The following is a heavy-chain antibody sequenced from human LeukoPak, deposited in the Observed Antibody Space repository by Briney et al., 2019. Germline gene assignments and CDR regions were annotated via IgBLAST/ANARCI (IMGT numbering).Heavy chain of an antibody. J-gene: IGHJ4*02. CDR2: IYYSGST. CDR1: GGSISSGDYY. CDR3: ASTNIAARNGFDY. Sequence: KPSETLSLTCTVSGGSISSGDYYWSWIRQPPGKGLEWIGYIYYSGSTYYNPSLKSRVTISVDTSKNQFSLKLSSVTAADTAVYYCASTNIAARNGFDYWGQGTLVTVSS. D-gene: IGHD6-6*01. V-gene: IGHV4-30-4*01.